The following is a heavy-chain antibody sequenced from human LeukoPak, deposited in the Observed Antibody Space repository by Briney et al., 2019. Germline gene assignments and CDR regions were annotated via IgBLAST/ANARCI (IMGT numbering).Heavy chain of an antibody. J-gene: IGHJ6*02. CDR3: AKDGPGFTLFYYYGVDV. Sequence: GGSLRLSCAASGFTFSSFGMHWVRQAPGKRLELVAVISYDGSNKYYSDSVKGRFTISRDNSKNTLYLQMNSLRAEDTAVYYCAKDGPGFTLFYYYGVDVWGQGTTVTVSS. CDR2: ISYDGSNK. V-gene: IGHV3-30*18. CDR1: GFTFSSFG. D-gene: IGHD3-9*01.